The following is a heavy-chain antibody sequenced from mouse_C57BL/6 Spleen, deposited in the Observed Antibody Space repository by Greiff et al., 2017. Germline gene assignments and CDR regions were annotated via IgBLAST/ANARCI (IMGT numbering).Heavy chain of an antibody. Sequence: VQLQQSGAELARPGASVKLSCKASGYTFTSYGISWVKQRTGQGLEWIGEIYPRSGNTYYNEKFKGKATLTADKSSSTADLELRSLTSEDSAVYFCAMTTVVATRAMDYWGQGTSVTVSS. CDR1: GYTFTSYG. CDR2: IYPRSGNT. D-gene: IGHD1-1*01. V-gene: IGHV1-81*01. CDR3: AMTTVVATRAMDY. J-gene: IGHJ4*01.